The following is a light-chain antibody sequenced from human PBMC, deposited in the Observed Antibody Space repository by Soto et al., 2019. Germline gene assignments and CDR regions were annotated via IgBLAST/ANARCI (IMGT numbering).Light chain of an antibody. CDR1: QDISHH. CDR3: QQYDSLPRT. J-gene: IGKJ1*01. V-gene: IGKV1-33*01. CDR2: DAF. Sequence: DIQMTQSPSSLSASVGDRVTITCQASQDISHHLAWYQQKPGKAPKLLISDAFNLETGVPSRFSGRGSGTDFTFTISSLQPEDIATYYCQQYDSLPRTFGQGTKVEIK.